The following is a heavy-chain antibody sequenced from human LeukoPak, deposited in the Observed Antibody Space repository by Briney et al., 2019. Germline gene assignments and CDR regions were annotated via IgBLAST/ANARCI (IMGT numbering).Heavy chain of an antibody. J-gene: IGHJ5*02. CDR3: ARVAVGGTGPDS. D-gene: IGHD6-19*01. V-gene: IGHV4-59*01. CDR2: IYYSGST. CDR1: GGSISSYY. Sequence: SETLSLTCTVSGGSISSYYWSWIRQPPGKGLEWIGYIYYSGSTNYNPSLKSRVTISVDTSKNQFSLKMSSITAADTAVYYCARVAVGGTGPDSWGQGTRVTVSS.